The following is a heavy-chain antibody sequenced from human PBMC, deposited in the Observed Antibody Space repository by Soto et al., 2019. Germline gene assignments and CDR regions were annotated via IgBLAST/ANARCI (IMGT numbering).Heavy chain of an antibody. V-gene: IGHV4-39*07. D-gene: IGHD4-17*01. Sequence: SETLSLTCTVSGDSIRSSSHYWAWNRQPPGKGLEWIGVFYYSGSPYYNPSLKSRVTMSVDTSKNQFSLNLSSVTAADTAVYYCARGMTTVTTFDYWGQGTLVTVSS. J-gene: IGHJ4*02. CDR1: GDSIRSSSHY. CDR3: ARGMTTVTTFDY. CDR2: FYYSGSP.